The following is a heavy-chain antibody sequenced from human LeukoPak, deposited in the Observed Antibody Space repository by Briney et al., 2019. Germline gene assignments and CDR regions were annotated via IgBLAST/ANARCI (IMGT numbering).Heavy chain of an antibody. Sequence: PGGSLRLSCAASGFTVSSNYMSWVRQAPGKGLEWVSSISSSSSYIYYADSVKGRFTISRDNAKNSLYLQMNSLRAEDTAVYYCARSLRGSYYGRYYYYYGMDVWGQGTTVTVSS. V-gene: IGHV3-21*01. CDR1: GFTVSSNY. CDR2: ISSSSSYI. J-gene: IGHJ6*02. CDR3: ARSLRGSYYGRYYYYYGMDV. D-gene: IGHD1-26*01.